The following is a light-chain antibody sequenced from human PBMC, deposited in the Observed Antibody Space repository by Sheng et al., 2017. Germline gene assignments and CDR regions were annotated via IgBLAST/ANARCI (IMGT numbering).Light chain of an antibody. Sequence: IQMTQSPSTLSASVGDRVIITCRASQSLNNALAWYQVKPGKAPKFLIYDASTLQRGVPSRFSGSGSGTEFTLTISSLQPDDFATYYCQQYYIYPGTFGQGTKLEI. V-gene: IGKV1-5*01. CDR3: QQYYIYPGT. CDR1: QSLNNA. J-gene: IGKJ2*01. CDR2: DAS.